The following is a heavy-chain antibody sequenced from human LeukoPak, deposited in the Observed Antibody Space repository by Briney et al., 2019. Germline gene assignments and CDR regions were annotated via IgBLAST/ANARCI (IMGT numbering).Heavy chain of an antibody. CDR3: ARLDRYYYYMDV. CDR2: VYSSGGT. Sequence: SETLSLTCTVSGGSISSYYWSWIRQPPGEGLEWIGYVYSSGGTNYNPSLKSRVTISLDTSKNQFSLKLSSVTAADTAVYYCARLDRYYYYMDVWGKGTTVTISS. V-gene: IGHV4-4*09. J-gene: IGHJ6*03. D-gene: IGHD3-22*01. CDR1: GGSISSYY.